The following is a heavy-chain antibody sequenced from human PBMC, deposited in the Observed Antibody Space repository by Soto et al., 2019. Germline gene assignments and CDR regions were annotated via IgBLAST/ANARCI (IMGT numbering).Heavy chain of an antibody. J-gene: IGHJ5*01. Sequence: PGGSPEISGAAFVNTFSSYGMHWARKTQGKGLEWISSITSGSTYIHYADSVKGRFTISRDNAKNSLYLQMDSLKTEDTAVYFCAREHNICDSGRGFDSLGQGTLVTGSA. CDR1: VNTFSSYG. V-gene: IGHV3-21*01. CDR3: AREHNICDSGRGFDS. D-gene: IGHD2-21*01. CDR2: ITSGSTYI.